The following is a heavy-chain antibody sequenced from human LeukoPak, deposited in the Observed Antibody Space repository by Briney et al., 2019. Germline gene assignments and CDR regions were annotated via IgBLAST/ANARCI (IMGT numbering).Heavy chain of an antibody. CDR2: ISGSGGST. D-gene: IGHD6-6*01. J-gene: IGHJ4*02. V-gene: IGHV3-23*01. Sequence: PGGSLRLSRAASGFTFSSYAMSWVRQAPGKGLEWVSAISGSGGSTYYADSVKGRFTISRDNSKSTLYLQMNSLRAEDTAVYYCAKDLSSSSSGYYFDYWGQGTLVTVSS. CDR1: GFTFSSYA. CDR3: AKDLSSSSSGYYFDY.